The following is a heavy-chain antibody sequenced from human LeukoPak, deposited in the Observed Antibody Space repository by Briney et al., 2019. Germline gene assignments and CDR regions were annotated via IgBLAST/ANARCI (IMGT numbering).Heavy chain of an antibody. CDR2: ISYDGSNK. D-gene: IGHD2-21*01. CDR3: ARASIHYWYFDL. Sequence: EGSLRLSCAASGFTFIHYAMHWVRQAPGKGLQWEAVISYDGSNKYYADSVKGRFTISRDNSKNTLYLQMISLRAEDTAVYYCARASIHYWYFDLCGRGTLVTVSS. V-gene: IGHV3-30*04. J-gene: IGHJ2*01. CDR1: GFTFIHYA.